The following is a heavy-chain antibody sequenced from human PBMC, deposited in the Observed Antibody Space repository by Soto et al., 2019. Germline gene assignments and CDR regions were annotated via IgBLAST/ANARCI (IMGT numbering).Heavy chain of an antibody. CDR3: ARQKGDRSGLYYKLLDS. Sequence: PGESLKISCQASGYTFTKYWISWVRQMPGKGLEWMGSIDPSDSYVNYSPSFQDQITVSTDRSSNTAYLQWRSLKASDTAMYYCARQKGDRSGLYYKLLDSWGQGTLVTVSS. CDR1: GYTFTKYW. V-gene: IGHV5-10-1*04. CDR2: IDPSDSYV. J-gene: IGHJ4*02. D-gene: IGHD3-10*01.